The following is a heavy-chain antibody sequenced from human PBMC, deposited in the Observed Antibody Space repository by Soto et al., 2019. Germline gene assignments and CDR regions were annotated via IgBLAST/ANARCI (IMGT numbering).Heavy chain of an antibody. J-gene: IGHJ1*01. D-gene: IGHD1-26*01. CDR1: GFTFSSYG. CDR3: ARDGGSRIKGYFQH. Sequence: QVQLVESGGGVAQPGRSLRLSCAASGFTFSSYGMHWVRQAPGKGLEWVAVIWYDGSNKYYADSVKGRFTISRDNSKNTLYLQMNSLRAEDTAVYYCARDGGSRIKGYFQHWGQGTLVTVSS. CDR2: IWYDGSNK. V-gene: IGHV3-33*01.